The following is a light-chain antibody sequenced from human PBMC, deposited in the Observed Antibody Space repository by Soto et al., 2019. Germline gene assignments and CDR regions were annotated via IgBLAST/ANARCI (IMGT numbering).Light chain of an antibody. Sequence: EIVMTQSPATLSVSPGERATLSCRASQSVSSNLAWYQQKPGQAPRLLIYGASTRATAIPARFRGSGSGTEFTLTISSLQSEDFAVYYCQQYNNWPPTWTFGQGTKVEIK. J-gene: IGKJ1*01. V-gene: IGKV3-15*01. CDR3: QQYNNWPPTWT. CDR2: GAS. CDR1: QSVSSN.